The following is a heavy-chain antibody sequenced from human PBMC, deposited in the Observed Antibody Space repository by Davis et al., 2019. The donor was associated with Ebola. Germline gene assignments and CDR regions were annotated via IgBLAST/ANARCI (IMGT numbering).Heavy chain of an antibody. CDR3: ARVLLRSFDS. CDR2: IYYSGST. CDR1: GGSISSTSYF. Sequence: GSLRLSCTVSGGSISSTSYFWGWIRQPPGKGLEWIGTIYYSGSTYYNLYLKSRVTISVDTSKNQFSLTLSSVTAADTAVYYCARVLLRSFDSWGQGTLVTVSS. V-gene: IGHV4-39*01. J-gene: IGHJ4*02.